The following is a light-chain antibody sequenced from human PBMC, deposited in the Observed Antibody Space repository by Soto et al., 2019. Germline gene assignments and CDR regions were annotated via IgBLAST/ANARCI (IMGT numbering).Light chain of an antibody. Sequence: QSALTQSASVSGSPGQSITISCTGSSSDVGGYNHVSWYQQHPGKAPKLMIYDVSNRTSGISNRFSGSKSGNTASLTISGLRAEDEADYFCSSYASSATPVIFGGGTKLTVL. J-gene: IGLJ2*01. CDR2: DVS. V-gene: IGLV2-14*01. CDR3: SSYASSATPVI. CDR1: SSDVGGYNH.